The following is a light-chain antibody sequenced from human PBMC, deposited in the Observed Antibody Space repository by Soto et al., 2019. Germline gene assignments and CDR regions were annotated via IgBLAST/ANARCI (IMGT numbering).Light chain of an antibody. Sequence: DIQMTQSPSSLSASVGDRVTITCRASQSITNYLNWYQQKPGKAPKLLIYAASSLQSGVPSRSSGSESGTNFTLSISSLQPEDFGTYYCQQSSSTPWTGGQGTNVAIK. CDR3: QQSSSTPWT. V-gene: IGKV1-39*01. CDR2: AAS. J-gene: IGKJ1*01. CDR1: QSITNY.